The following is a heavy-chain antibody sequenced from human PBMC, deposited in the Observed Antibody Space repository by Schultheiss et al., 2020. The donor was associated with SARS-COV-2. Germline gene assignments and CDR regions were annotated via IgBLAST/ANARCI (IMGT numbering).Heavy chain of an antibody. J-gene: IGHJ4*02. CDR3: ARLVYGDYVGYYFDY. CDR1: GYSINSGHY. Sequence: SETLSLTCTVSGYSINSGHYWGWIRQPPGKGLEWIGEINHSGSTNYNPSLKSRVTISVDTSKNQFSLKLSSVTAADTAVYYCARLVYGDYVGYYFDYWGQGTLVTVSS. V-gene: IGHV4-38-2*02. CDR2: INHSGST. D-gene: IGHD4-17*01.